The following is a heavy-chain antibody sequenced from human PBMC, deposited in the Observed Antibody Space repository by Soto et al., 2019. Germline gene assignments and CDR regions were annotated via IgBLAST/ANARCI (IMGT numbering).Heavy chain of an antibody. D-gene: IGHD3-3*01. V-gene: IGHV3-11*01. CDR2: ISSSGSTI. Sequence: GGSLRLSCAASGFTFSDYYMILIRQAPGKGLEWVSYISSSGSTIYYADSVKGRFTISRDNAKNSLYLQMNSLRAEDTAVYYCARVVETYYDFWSGPGYYMDVWGKGTTVTVSS. CDR1: GFTFSDYY. CDR3: ARVVETYYDFWSGPGYYMDV. J-gene: IGHJ6*03.